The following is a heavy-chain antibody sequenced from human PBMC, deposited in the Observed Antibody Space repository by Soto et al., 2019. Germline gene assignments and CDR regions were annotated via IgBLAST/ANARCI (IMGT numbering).Heavy chain of an antibody. J-gene: IGHJ4*02. Sequence: ASVKVSCKVSGYTLTELSMHWVRQAPGKGLEWMGGFDPEDGETIYAQKFQGRVTMTEDTSTDTAYMELSSLRSEDTAVYYCATRALIAAAGFFDYWGQGTLVTVSS. CDR3: ATRALIAAAGFFDY. CDR2: FDPEDGET. D-gene: IGHD6-13*01. CDR1: GYTLTELS. V-gene: IGHV1-24*01.